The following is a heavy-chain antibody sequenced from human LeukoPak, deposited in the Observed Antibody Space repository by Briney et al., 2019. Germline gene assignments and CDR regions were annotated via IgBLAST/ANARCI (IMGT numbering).Heavy chain of an antibody. J-gene: IGHJ3*01. CDR1: GFTFSNYA. D-gene: IGHD6-13*01. V-gene: IGHV3-23*01. CDR2: ITGSGGGT. Sequence: PGGSLRLSCAASGFTFSNYAMSWVRQAPGKGLEWVSAITGSGGGTYYPDSVKGRFTISRDNSKNTLYLQMNSLRAEDTAIYYCAKGDLSAAAPRAFDFWGQGTMVTVSS. CDR3: AKGDLSAAAPRAFDF.